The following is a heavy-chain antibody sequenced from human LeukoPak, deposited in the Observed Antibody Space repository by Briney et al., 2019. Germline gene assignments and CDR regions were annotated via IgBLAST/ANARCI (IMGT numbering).Heavy chain of an antibody. V-gene: IGHV3-11*04. CDR1: GFTFSDYY. D-gene: IGHD2-2*02. Sequence: GGSLRLSCAASGFTFSDYYMSWIRQAPGKGLEWVSYISSSGSTIYYADSVKGRFTISRDNAKNSLYLQMNSLRAEDTAVYYCARGVLEYCSTPGCYTDNWFDPWGQGTLVTVSS. CDR3: ARGVLEYCSTPGCYTDNWFDP. CDR2: ISSSGSTI. J-gene: IGHJ5*02.